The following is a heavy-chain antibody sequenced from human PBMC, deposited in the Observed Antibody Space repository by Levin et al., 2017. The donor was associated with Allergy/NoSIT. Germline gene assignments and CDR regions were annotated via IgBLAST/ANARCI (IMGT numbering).Heavy chain of an antibody. Sequence: GGSLRLSCAASGFTFDDYAMHWVRQAPGKGLEWVSGISWNSGSIGYADSVKGRFTISRDNAKNSLYLQMNSLRAEDTALYYCAKGRWSLWGWFDPWGQGTLVTVSS. CDR1: GFTFDDYA. V-gene: IGHV3-9*01. CDR3: AKGRWSLWGWFDP. D-gene: IGHD4-23*01. J-gene: IGHJ5*02. CDR2: ISWNSGSI.